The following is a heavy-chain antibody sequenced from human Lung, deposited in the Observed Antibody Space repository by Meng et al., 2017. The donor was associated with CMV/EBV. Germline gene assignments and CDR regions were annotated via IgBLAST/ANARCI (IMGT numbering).Heavy chain of an antibody. D-gene: IGHD3-10*01. CDR1: GGSITSNY. CDR2: IYYSGST. J-gene: IGHJ6*02. Sequence: SETLSLXCTVTGGSITSNYWNWIRQPPGKGLEWVGYIYYSGSTNYNTSLKSRVTTSVDTSKNPFSLKLSSVTAADTAVYYCARDAMVRGFVHLGGGRDGWGQGXTVTVSS. V-gene: IGHV4-59*01. CDR3: ARDAMVRGFVHLGGGRDG.